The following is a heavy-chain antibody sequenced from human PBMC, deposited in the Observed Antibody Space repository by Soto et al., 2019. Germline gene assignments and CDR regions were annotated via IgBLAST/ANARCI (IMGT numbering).Heavy chain of an antibody. D-gene: IGHD6-13*01. Sequence: EVQLVESGGGLVQPGGSLSLSCAASGFTFSSYWIRWVRQAPGKGQEWVANIKQDGSEKYYVDSVKGRFTISRDNAKNSLYLQMNSLRAEDTAVYYCARVSVDSSSWYRVYYFDYWGQGTLVTVSS. CDR2: IKQDGSEK. CDR1: GFTFSSYW. CDR3: ARVSVDSSSWYRVYYFDY. J-gene: IGHJ4*02. V-gene: IGHV3-7*01.